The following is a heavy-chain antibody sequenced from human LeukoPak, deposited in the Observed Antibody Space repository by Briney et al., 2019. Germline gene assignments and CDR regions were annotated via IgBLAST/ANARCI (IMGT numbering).Heavy chain of an antibody. J-gene: IGHJ4*02. CDR2: ISYDGSNK. V-gene: IGHV3-30-3*01. D-gene: IGHD5-12*01. CDR1: GFTFSSYA. CDR3: ARAGKATIIIDY. Sequence: GGSLRLSCAASGFTFSSYAMHWVRQAPGKGLEWVAVISYDGSNKYYADSVKGRFTISRDNSKNTLYLQMNSLRAEDTAVYYCARAGKATIIIDYWGQGTLVTVSS.